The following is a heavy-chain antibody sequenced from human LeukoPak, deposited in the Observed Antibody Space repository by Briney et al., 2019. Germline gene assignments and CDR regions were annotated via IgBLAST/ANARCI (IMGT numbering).Heavy chain of an antibody. V-gene: IGHV3-30*02. J-gene: IGHJ4*02. CDR2: IRYDGSNK. CDR1: GFTFSSYV. Sequence: GGSLRLSCAASGFTFSSYVMHWVRQAPGKGLEWVAFIRYDGSNKYYADSVKGRFTISRDNSKNTLYLQMNSLRAEDTAVYYCAKDRVLDGSGSYIDYWGQGTLVTVSS. D-gene: IGHD3-10*01. CDR3: AKDRVLDGSGSYIDY.